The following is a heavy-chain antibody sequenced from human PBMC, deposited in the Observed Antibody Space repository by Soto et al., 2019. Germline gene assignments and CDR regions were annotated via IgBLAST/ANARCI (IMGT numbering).Heavy chain of an antibody. V-gene: IGHV3-30-3*01. CDR3: ARGSGSSWYGMGYFDL. Sequence: QVQLVESGGGVVQPGRSLRLSCAASGFTFSSYAMHWVRQAPGKGLEWVAVISYDGSNKYYADSVKGRFTISRDNSKNTLYLQMNSLRAEETAVYYCARGSGSSWYGMGYFDLWGRGTLVTVSS. D-gene: IGHD6-13*01. J-gene: IGHJ2*01. CDR1: GFTFSSYA. CDR2: ISYDGSNK.